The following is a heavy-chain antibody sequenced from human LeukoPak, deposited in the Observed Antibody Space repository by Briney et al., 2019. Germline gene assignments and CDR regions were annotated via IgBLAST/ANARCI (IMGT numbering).Heavy chain of an antibody. CDR3: AKDQRPLFWSGYQGGSDY. V-gene: IGHV3-23*01. D-gene: IGHD3-3*01. CDR2: ISGSGGST. J-gene: IGHJ4*02. Sequence: GGSLRLSCAASGFTFSSYAMSWVRQAPGKGLEWVSAISGSGGSTYYADSVKGWFTISRDNSKNTLYLQMNSLRAEDTAVYYCAKDQRPLFWSGYQGGSDYWGQGTLVTVSS. CDR1: GFTFSSYA.